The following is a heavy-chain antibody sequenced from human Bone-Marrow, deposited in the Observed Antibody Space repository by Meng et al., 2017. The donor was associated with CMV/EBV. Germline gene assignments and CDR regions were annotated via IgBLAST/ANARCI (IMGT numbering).Heavy chain of an antibody. CDR2: IYSGGST. CDR1: GFTFSSYE. V-gene: IGHV3-66*02. CDR3: ARGPESGGNSGY. Sequence: GESLKISCAASGFTFSSYEMSWVRQAPGKGLEWVSVIYSGGSTYYADSVKGRFTISRDNSKNTLYLQMNSLRAEDTAVYYCARGPESGGNSGYWGQGTLVTVSS. D-gene: IGHD4-23*01. J-gene: IGHJ4*02.